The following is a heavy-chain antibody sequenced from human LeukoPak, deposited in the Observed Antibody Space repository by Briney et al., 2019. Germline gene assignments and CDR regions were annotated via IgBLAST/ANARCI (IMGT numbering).Heavy chain of an antibody. J-gene: IGHJ4*02. Sequence: SETLSLTCTVSGGSISSSSYYWGWIRQPPGKGLEWIGSIYYSGSTYYSPSLKSRVTISVDTSKNQFSLKLSSVTAADTAVYYCARGPHLHSIAARPDYFDYWGQGTLVTVSS. CDR3: ARGPHLHSIAARPDYFDY. D-gene: IGHD6-6*01. CDR2: IYYSGST. V-gene: IGHV4-39*01. CDR1: GGSISSSSYY.